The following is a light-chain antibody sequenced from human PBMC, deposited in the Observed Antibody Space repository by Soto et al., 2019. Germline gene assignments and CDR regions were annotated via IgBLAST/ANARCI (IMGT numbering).Light chain of an antibody. Sequence: QSVLTQPASGSGSPGQSITISCTGASSDVGNYNYVSWYQQHPGKAPQLMIFQVSNRASGVSNRFSGSKSGDTASLTISGLQAEDEADYYCSSYTTSSTLYVFGTGTKVTVL. V-gene: IGLV2-14*01. CDR1: SSDVGNYNY. CDR3: SSYTTSSTLYV. CDR2: QVS. J-gene: IGLJ1*01.